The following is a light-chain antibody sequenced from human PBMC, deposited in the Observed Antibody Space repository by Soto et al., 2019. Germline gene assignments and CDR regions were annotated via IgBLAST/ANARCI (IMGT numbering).Light chain of an antibody. Sequence: QSALTQPASVSGSPGQSITISCTGTSSDVGGYNYVSWYQQHPGKAPKLMIYDVSNRPSGVSNRFSGSKSGNTASLTIYGLQAEDEADYYCSSYTSSSVVFGGGTKVTVL. CDR3: SSYTSSSVV. CDR1: SSDVGGYNY. V-gene: IGLV2-14*01. CDR2: DVS. J-gene: IGLJ2*01.